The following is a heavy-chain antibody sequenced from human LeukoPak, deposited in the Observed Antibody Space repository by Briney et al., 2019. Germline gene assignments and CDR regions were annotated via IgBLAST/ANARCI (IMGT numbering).Heavy chain of an antibody. V-gene: IGHV1-2*02. D-gene: IGHD6-13*01. Sequence: GASVKVSCKASGYTFTSYYMHWVRQAPGQGLEWMGWINPNSGGTNYAQKFQGRVTMTRDTSISTAYMELSRLRSDDTAVYYCARELSAAGTGAYYYYMDVWGKGTTVTVSS. J-gene: IGHJ6*03. CDR2: INPNSGGT. CDR3: ARELSAAGTGAYYYYMDV. CDR1: GYTFTSYY.